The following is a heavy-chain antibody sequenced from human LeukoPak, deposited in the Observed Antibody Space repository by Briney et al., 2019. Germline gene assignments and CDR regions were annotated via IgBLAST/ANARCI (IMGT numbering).Heavy chain of an antibody. CDR3: ARSRTYPTGMDV. Sequence: ASVKVSCKASGYTFTVYYIHWVRQARGQGLEWMGWISPNTGGTNYAQKFQGRVTMTRDTSISTAYMELSRLRSDDTAVYYCARSRTYPTGMDVWGQGPTVTVSS. V-gene: IGHV1-2*02. CDR2: ISPNTGGT. CDR1: GYTFTVYY. D-gene: IGHD2-8*01. J-gene: IGHJ6*02.